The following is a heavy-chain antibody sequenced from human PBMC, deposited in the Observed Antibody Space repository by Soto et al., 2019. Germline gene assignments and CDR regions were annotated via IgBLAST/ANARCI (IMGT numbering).Heavy chain of an antibody. D-gene: IGHD3-22*01. CDR3: ARMYLGRAYDGSPQWYFDY. Sequence: GESLKISCKVSGYSFTSYWISWVRQMPGKGLEWMGRIDPSDSYTNYSPSFQGHVTISADKSISTAYLQWSSLKASDTAMYYCARMYLGRAYDGSPQWYFDYWGQGALVTVSS. CDR2: IDPSDSYT. CDR1: GYSFTSYW. J-gene: IGHJ4*02. V-gene: IGHV5-10-1*01.